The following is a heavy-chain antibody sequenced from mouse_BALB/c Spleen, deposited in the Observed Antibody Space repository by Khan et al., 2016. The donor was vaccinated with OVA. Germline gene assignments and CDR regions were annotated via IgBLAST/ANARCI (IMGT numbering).Heavy chain of an antibody. CDR3: APDGTYYGAFAY. CDR1: GYTFTSYV. D-gene: IGHD1-1*01. CDR2: IYPFNDDT. V-gene: IGHV1S136*01. J-gene: IGHJ3*01. Sequence: VQLKESGPELVKPGASVKMSCKASGYTFTSYVMHWVKQKPGLGLEWIGYIYPFNDDTKSNEKFKGKATLTSDKSSSTAYMEFNSLTSEDSAVYYGAPDGTYYGAFAYWGQGTLVTVSA.